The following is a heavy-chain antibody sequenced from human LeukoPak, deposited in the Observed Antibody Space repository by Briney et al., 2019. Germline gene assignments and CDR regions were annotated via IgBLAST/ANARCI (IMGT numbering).Heavy chain of an antibody. D-gene: IGHD5-12*01. V-gene: IGHV3-7*05. CDR1: GFAFSSYW. CDR2: IKQDGSEK. CDR3: ARDIVATIGLLHDY. J-gene: IGHJ4*02. Sequence: GSLRISCAASGFAFSSYWMSWVRQAPGKGLEWVANIKQDGSEKYYVDSLKGRFTIYRDNAKNSLYLQMNSLRAEDTAVYYCARDIVATIGLLHDYWGQGTLVTVSS.